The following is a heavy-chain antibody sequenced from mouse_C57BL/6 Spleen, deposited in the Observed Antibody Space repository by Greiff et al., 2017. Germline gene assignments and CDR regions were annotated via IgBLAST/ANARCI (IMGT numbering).Heavy chain of an antibody. V-gene: IGHV1-61*01. CDR3: ARSGYGSSYGFAY. J-gene: IGHJ3*01. CDR2: IYPSDSET. D-gene: IGHD1-1*01. CDR1: GYTFTSYW. Sequence: QVQLQQPGAELVRPGSSVKLSCKASGYTFTSYWMDWVKQRPGQGLEWIGNIYPSDSETHYNQKFKDKATLTVDKSSSTAYMQLSSLTAEDSAVYYGARSGYGSSYGFAYWGQGTLVTVSA.